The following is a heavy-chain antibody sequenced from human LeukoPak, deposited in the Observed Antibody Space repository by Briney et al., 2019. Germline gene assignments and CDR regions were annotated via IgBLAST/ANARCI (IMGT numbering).Heavy chain of an antibody. Sequence: PSETLSLSCTVSGGSISSYYWSWSRQPPGKGLEWIGYIYYSGSTNYNPSLKSRVTISVDTSKNQFSLKLSSVTAADTAVYYCARSYDILTGYRGFDYWGQGTLVTVSS. D-gene: IGHD3-9*01. CDR3: ARSYDILTGYRGFDY. CDR1: GGSISSYY. V-gene: IGHV4-59*01. CDR2: IYYSGST. J-gene: IGHJ4*02.